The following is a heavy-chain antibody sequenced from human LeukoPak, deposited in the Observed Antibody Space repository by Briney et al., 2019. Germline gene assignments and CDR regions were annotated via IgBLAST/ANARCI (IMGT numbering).Heavy chain of an antibody. D-gene: IGHD6-19*01. V-gene: IGHV3-11*01. CDR1: GFSFRDYY. Sequence: KPGGSLRLSCAASGFSFRDYYMGWIRQAPGRGLEWVSYMSSTGGSIFYADSMRGRFTISRDNSKNTLYLQMNSLRAEDTAVYYCARGSSSAYLRVKLDSWGQGTLVTVSS. CDR2: MSSTGGSI. J-gene: IGHJ4*02. CDR3: ARGSSSAYLRVKLDS.